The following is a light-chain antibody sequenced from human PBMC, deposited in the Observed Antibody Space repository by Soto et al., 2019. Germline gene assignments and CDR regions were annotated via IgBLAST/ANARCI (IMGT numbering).Light chain of an antibody. Sequence: EIVMTQSPSTLSVSPGERVTLTCRASQSVSSYLAWYQHKPGKPPRLLIYGASTRATGIPAWFSGSGSGTAFTLTIITRQYKDYVVYFCHQCNNWAQCTFGQGTRLEIK. CDR1: QSVSSY. CDR2: GAS. J-gene: IGKJ5*01. V-gene: IGKV3-15*01. CDR3: HQCNNWAQCT.